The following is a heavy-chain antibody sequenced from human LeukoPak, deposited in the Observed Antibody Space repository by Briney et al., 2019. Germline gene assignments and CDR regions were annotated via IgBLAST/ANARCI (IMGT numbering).Heavy chain of an antibody. D-gene: IGHD5-12*01. V-gene: IGHV3-11*01. CDR3: ARIAGYSGYAIDF. Sequence: PGGSLRLSCAASGFTFSDYYMTWIRQAPGKGLECISYISGGYTTIYYADSVKGRFTISRDNAKNSLYLQMNSLRDEDTAVYYCARIAGYSGYAIDFWGQGTLVTVSS. CDR2: ISGGYTTI. CDR1: GFTFSDYY. J-gene: IGHJ4*02.